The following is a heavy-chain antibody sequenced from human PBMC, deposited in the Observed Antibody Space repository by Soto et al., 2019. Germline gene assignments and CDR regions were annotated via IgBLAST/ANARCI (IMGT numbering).Heavy chain of an antibody. D-gene: IGHD3-16*01. CDR1: GFTFSSYE. Sequence: PGGSLRLSCAASGFTFSSYEMNWVRQAPGKXLEWVSYISSSGSTIYYADSVKGRFTISRDNAKNSLYLQMNSLRAEDTAVYYCARAAADYDYVWGSYYYYGMDVWGQGPTVTVSS. CDR3: ARAAADYDYVWGSYYYYGMDV. CDR2: ISSSGSTI. V-gene: IGHV3-48*03. J-gene: IGHJ6*02.